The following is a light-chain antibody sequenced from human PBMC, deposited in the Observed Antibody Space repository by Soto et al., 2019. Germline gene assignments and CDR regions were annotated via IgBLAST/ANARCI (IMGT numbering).Light chain of an antibody. CDR1: QSVSSW. CDR3: QPYNNWPLT. J-gene: IGKJ4*01. V-gene: IGKV1-5*01. CDR2: DAS. Sequence: DIQMTQSPSILSASVGDRVTITCLASQSVSSWLAWYQQRPGQAPKLLIYDASTLTSGVPSRFSGSGSGAEFTLTINSLQSEDFAVYYYQPYNNWPLTFGGGTKVDIK.